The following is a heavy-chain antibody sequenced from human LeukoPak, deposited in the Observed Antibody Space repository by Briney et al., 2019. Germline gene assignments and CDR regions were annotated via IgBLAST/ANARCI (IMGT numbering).Heavy chain of an antibody. CDR3: ARRIWFGFDP. CDR1: GGSISSGDYY. V-gene: IGHV4-30-4*01. CDR2: IYYSGTT. J-gene: IGHJ5*02. Sequence: SETLSLTCTVSGGSISSGDYYWSWIRPPQGKGLVWFGNIYYSGTTYYNPSLKSRVTISVDTSKNQFSLKLSSVTAADTAVYYCARRIWFGFDPWGQGTLVTVSS. D-gene: IGHD3-10*01.